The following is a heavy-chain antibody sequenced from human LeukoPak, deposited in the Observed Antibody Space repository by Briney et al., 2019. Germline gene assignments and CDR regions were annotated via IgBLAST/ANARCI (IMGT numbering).Heavy chain of an antibody. J-gene: IGHJ4*02. V-gene: IGHV3-30*04. Sequence: PGGSLRLSCAASGFTFSSYAMHWVRQAPGKGLEWVAVISYDGSSKYYADSVKGRFTISRDNSKNTLYLQMNSLRAEDTAVYYCARGSGWHFDYWGQGTLVTVSS. CDR3: ARGSGWHFDY. CDR2: ISYDGSSK. CDR1: GFTFSSYA. D-gene: IGHD6-19*01.